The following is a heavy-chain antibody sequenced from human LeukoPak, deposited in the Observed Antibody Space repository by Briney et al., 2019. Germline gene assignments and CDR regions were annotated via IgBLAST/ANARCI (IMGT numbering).Heavy chain of an antibody. Sequence: SVKVSCKASGGTFSSYTISWVRQAPGQGLEWMGRIIPILGIANYAQKFQGRVTITADKSTSTAYMELSSLRSKDTAVYYCARSTAAWGGSYYFDYWGQGTLVTVSS. J-gene: IGHJ4*02. V-gene: IGHV1-69*02. CDR1: GGTFSSYT. CDR3: ARSTAAWGGSYYFDY. CDR2: IIPILGIA. D-gene: IGHD1-26*01.